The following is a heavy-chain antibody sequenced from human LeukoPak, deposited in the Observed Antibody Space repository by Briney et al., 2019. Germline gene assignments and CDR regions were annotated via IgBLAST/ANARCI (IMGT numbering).Heavy chain of an antibody. CDR2: IIPIFGSA. CDR3: ASRGGVGPPRDDAFDI. V-gene: IGHV1-69*13. J-gene: IGHJ3*02. D-gene: IGHD3-16*01. Sequence: ASVKVSCKASGGTFSSYPISWVRQAPGQGLEWMGGIIPIFGSANYAQKFQGRVTITADESTSTAYMELASLRSEDTAVYYCASRGGVGPPRDDAFDIWGQGTMVTVSS. CDR1: GGTFSSYP.